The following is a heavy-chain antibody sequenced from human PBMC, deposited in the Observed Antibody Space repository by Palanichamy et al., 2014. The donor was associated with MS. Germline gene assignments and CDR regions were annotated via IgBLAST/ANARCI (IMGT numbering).Heavy chain of an antibody. CDR1: GGSFSGYY. D-gene: IGHD6-19*01. CDR3: ARVGSGWYLDPFPRWERPSQTTTE. Sequence: QVQLVGAGLLKPSETLSLTCAVYGGSFSGYYWSWIRQPPGKGLEWIGEINHSGSTNYNPSLKSRVTISVDTSKNQFSLKLSSVTAADTAVYYCARVGSGWYLDPFPRWERPSQTTTEWGQGTLVTVSS. CDR2: INHSGST. V-gene: IGHV4-34*01. J-gene: IGHJ4*02.